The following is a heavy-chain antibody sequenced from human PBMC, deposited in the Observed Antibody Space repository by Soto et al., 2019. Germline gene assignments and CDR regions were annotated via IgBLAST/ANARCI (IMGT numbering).Heavy chain of an antibody. CDR3: EHRGDYYGSGSSFTH. CDR1: GFSLNTREVG. CDR2: IYWDDDK. V-gene: IGHV2-5*02. Sequence: QITLKESGPTLVKPTQTLTLTCTFSGFSLNTREVGVGWIRQPPGKALEWLALIYWDDDKRYRPSLKSRLTIDKDTSKNLVMLIMTNMEHEEKSTYYCEHRGDYYGSGSSFTHWGQGTLVNVSS. J-gene: IGHJ1*01. D-gene: IGHD3-10*01.